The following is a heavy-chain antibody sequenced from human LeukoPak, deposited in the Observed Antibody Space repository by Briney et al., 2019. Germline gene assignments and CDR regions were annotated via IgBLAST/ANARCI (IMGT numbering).Heavy chain of an antibody. CDR3: ARSGAQLRYFDWFRPNAFDI. CDR2: IIPIFGTA. V-gene: IGHV1-69*06. J-gene: IGHJ3*02. CDR1: GGTFSSYA. D-gene: IGHD3-9*01. Sequence: ASVKVSCKASGGTFSSYAISWVRQAPGQGLEWMGGIIPIFGTANYAQKFQGRVTITADKSTSTAYMELSSLRSEDTAVYYCARSGAQLRYFDWFRPNAFDIWGQGTMVTVSS.